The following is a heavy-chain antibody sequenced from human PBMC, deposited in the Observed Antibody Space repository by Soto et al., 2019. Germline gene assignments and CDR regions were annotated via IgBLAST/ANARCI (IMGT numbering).Heavy chain of an antibody. V-gene: IGHV1-69*13. J-gene: IGHJ6*02. Sequence: ASVKVSCKASGGTFSSYAISWVRQAPGQGLEWMGGIIPIFGTANYAQKFQGRVTITADESTSTAYMELSSLRSEDTAVYYCARPTRLFMVRGVITSYYYYGMDVWGQGTTVTVSS. CDR2: IIPIFGTA. CDR1: GGTFSSYA. D-gene: IGHD3-10*01. CDR3: ARPTRLFMVRGVITSYYYYGMDV.